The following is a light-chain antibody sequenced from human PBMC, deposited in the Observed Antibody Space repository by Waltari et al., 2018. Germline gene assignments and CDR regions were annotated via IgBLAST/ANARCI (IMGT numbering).Light chain of an antibody. CDR2: LGS. CDR1: QSLLQSNGYNY. Sequence: DIVVTQSPLSLPVTPGEPASIPCRPTQSLLQSNGYNYLDWYLQKPGQAPQLLIYLGSNRASGVPDRFSGSGSGTNFTLKISRVEAEDVGVYYCMQALQPPWTFGQGTKVEI. J-gene: IGKJ1*01. CDR3: MQALQPPWT. V-gene: IGKV2-28*01.